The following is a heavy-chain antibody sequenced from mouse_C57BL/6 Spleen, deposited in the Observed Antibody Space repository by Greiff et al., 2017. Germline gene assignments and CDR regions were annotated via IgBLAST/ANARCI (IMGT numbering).Heavy chain of an antibody. CDR3: ARIYYGNPFAY. Sequence: EVQLQQSGPELVKPGASVKISCKASGYSFTGYYMNWVKQSPEKSLEWIGGINPSTGGTTYNQKFKAKATLTVDKSSSTAYMQLKSLTSEDSAVYYCARIYYGNPFAYWGQGTLVTVSA. CDR2: INPSTGGT. CDR1: GYSFTGYY. D-gene: IGHD2-1*01. J-gene: IGHJ3*01. V-gene: IGHV1-42*01.